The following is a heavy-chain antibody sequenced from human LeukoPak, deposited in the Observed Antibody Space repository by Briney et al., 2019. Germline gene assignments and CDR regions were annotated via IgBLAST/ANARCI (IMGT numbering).Heavy chain of an antibody. J-gene: IGHJ4*02. D-gene: IGHD3-22*01. V-gene: IGHV1-2*06. CDR1: GYTFTGYY. CDR2: INPNSGGT. Sequence: ASVKVSCKASGYTFTGYYMHWVRQAPGQGLEWMGRINPNSGGTNYAQKFQGRVTMTRDTSISTVYMELSRLRSDDTAVYYCARWVISSKYYFDYWGQGTLVTVSS. CDR3: ARWVISSKYYFDY.